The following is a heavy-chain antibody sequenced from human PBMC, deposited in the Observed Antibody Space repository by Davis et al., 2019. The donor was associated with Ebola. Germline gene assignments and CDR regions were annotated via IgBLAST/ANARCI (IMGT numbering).Heavy chain of an antibody. CDR2: INPHNGNT. CDR1: GYTFTNYG. Sequence: AASVKVSCKASGYTFTNYGITWVRQAPGQGLEWMGWINPHNGNTNYAQNVQGRVTMTTDTSTSTAYMEVGSLKSDDTAVYYCARKTPPDVWGQGTTVTVSS. J-gene: IGHJ6*02. CDR3: ARKTPPDV. V-gene: IGHV1-18*04.